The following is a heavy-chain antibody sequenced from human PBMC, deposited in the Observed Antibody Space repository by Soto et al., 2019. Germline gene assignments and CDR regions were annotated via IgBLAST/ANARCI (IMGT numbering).Heavy chain of an antibody. V-gene: IGHV1-3*01. CDR3: GRSGVGATGEILYNAMDV. CDR1: GYTFTTYA. J-gene: IGHJ6*02. CDR2: INPASGHT. Sequence: QVQLVQSGAEVKKPGASVKASCKASGYTFTTYALHWVRQAPGQRPEWMGWINPASGHTKYSKKFQERVTITRDTSASTGYMELSSLRSEDTAVYYCGRSGVGATGEILYNAMDVWGQGTTVTVSS. D-gene: IGHD1-26*01.